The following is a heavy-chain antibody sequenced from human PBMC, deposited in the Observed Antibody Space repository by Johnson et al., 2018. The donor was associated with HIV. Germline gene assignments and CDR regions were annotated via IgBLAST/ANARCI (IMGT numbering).Heavy chain of an antibody. CDR1: GFTFSSYG. V-gene: IGHV3-30*02. CDR3: AKDEYYDSSGYAEAFDI. J-gene: IGHJ3*02. Sequence: VQVVESGGGVVQPGGSMRLSCAASGFTFSSYGMHWVRQAPGKGLEWVAFIRYDGSNKYYADSVKGRFTISRDNSKNTLYLQMNSLRAEDTAVYYCAKDEYYDSSGYAEAFDIWGQGTMVTVSS. CDR2: IRYDGSNK. D-gene: IGHD3-22*01.